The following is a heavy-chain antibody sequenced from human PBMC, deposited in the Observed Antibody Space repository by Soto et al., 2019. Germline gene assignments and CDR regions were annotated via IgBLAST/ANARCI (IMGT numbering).Heavy chain of an antibody. CDR2: ISGSGGST. D-gene: IGHD1-26*01. V-gene: IGHV3-23*01. Sequence: QPGGSLRLSCVASGFTLSTYAMSWVRQAPGKGLEWVSAISGSGGSTYYADSVKGRFTISRDNSKNTLYLQMNSLRAEDTAVYYCAKAWGGNSLTDAFDIWGQGTMVTVSS. J-gene: IGHJ3*02. CDR1: GFTLSTYA. CDR3: AKAWGGNSLTDAFDI.